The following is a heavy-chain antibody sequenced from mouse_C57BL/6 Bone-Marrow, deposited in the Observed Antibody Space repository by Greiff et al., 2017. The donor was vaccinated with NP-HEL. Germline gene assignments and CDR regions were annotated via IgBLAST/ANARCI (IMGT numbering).Heavy chain of an antibody. CDR2: ISDGGSYT. Sequence: EVQRVESGGGLVKPGGSLKLSCAASGFTFSSYAMSWVRQTPEKRLEWVATISDGGSYTYYPDNVKGRFTISRDNAKNNLYLQMSHLKSEDTAMYYCARDDDGYYYYAMDYWGQGTSVTVSS. V-gene: IGHV5-4*01. D-gene: IGHD2-3*01. CDR1: GFTFSSYA. CDR3: ARDDDGYYYYAMDY. J-gene: IGHJ4*01.